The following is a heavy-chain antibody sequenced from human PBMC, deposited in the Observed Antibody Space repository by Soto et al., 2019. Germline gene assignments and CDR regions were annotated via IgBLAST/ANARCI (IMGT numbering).Heavy chain of an antibody. CDR1: GGSVNGYY. CDR3: ATRITVFGLLIPPFDP. Sequence: SETLSLTCAVYGGSVNGYYWNWIRQPPGKGLEWIGEINHTGGTHYNPSLKSRVTMSVDTSKNQFSLRLSSVTAADTAMYYCATRITVFGLLIPPFDPWGQGTQVTVSS. CDR2: INHTGGT. J-gene: IGHJ5*02. V-gene: IGHV4-34*01. D-gene: IGHD3-3*01.